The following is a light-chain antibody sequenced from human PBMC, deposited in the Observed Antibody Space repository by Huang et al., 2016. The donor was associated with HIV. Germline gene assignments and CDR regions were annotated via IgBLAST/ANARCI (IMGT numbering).Light chain of an antibody. V-gene: IGKV1-39*01. J-gene: IGKJ4*01. Sequence: DIQMTQSPSSLSASVRDRVIMTCRASQTITTYLNWYQQRPGKAPKLLIYAASSLQRGVPARFSGSGSGTDFTLTISSLQPEDFATYYCQQSYSSLLSFGGGTKVAIK. CDR1: QTITTY. CDR2: AAS. CDR3: QQSYSSLLS.